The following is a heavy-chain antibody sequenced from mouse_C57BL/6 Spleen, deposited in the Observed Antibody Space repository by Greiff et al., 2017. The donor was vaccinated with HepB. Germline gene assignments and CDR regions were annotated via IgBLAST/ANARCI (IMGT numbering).Heavy chain of an antibody. D-gene: IGHD2-5*01. CDR1: GFTFSSYT. Sequence: EVKVVESGGGLVKPGGSLKLSCAASGFTFSSYTMSWVRQTPEKRLEWVATISGGGGNTYYPDSVKGRFTISRDNAKNTLYLQMSSLRSEDTALYYCARLGYSNLYWYFDVWGTGTTVTVSS. J-gene: IGHJ1*03. CDR3: ARLGYSNLYWYFDV. CDR2: ISGGGGNT. V-gene: IGHV5-9*01.